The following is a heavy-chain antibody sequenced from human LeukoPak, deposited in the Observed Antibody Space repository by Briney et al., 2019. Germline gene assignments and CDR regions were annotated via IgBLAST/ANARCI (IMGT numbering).Heavy chain of an antibody. D-gene: IGHD4-17*01. CDR1: GFNFSDYY. CDR2: ITDSGGNI. J-gene: IGHJ5*02. V-gene: IGHV3-11*04. CDR3: AKVRYGDFDH. Sequence: GGSLGLSCAASGFNFSDYYMGWIRQAPGKGLEWISSITDSGGNIYYADSVRGRFTISRDNAKNSLFLQVNSLRAEDTAVYYCAKVRYGDFDHWGQGTLVTVSS.